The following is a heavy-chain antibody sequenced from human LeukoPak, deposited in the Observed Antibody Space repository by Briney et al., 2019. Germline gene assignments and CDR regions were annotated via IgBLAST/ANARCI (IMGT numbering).Heavy chain of an antibody. V-gene: IGHV1-69*05. CDR2: IIPIFGTA. D-gene: IGHD2-2*01. J-gene: IGHJ6*03. CDR3: ASMRVVVPAAILGSLYYMDV. Sequence: ASVKVSCKASGGTFSSYAISWVRQAPGQGLEWMGGIIPIFGTANYAQKCQGRVTITTDESTSTAYMELSSLRSEDTAVYYCASMRVVVPAAILGSLYYMDVWGKGTTVTVSS. CDR1: GGTFSSYA.